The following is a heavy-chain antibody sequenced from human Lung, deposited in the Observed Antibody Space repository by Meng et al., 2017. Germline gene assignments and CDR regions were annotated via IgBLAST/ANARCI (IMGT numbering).Heavy chain of an antibody. CDR2: INHSGST. Sequence: QVPLRQGGAGLVKPSETLSLTCVVAGGSFSDYYWSWIRQPPGKGLEWIGEINHSGSTNYNPSLESRATISVDTSQNNLSLKLSSVTAADSAVYYCARGPTTMAHDFDYWGQGTLVTVSS. CDR3: ARGPTTMAHDFDY. J-gene: IGHJ4*02. CDR1: GGSFSDYY. D-gene: IGHD4-11*01. V-gene: IGHV4-34*01.